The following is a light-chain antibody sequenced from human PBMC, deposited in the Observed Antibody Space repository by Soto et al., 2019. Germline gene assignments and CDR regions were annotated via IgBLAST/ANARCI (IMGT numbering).Light chain of an antibody. CDR3: CSYAGGSPSLV. Sequence: QSALTQPASLSGSPGQSITISCTGTSSDVGGYNLVSWYQQHPGNAPKLMIFEGSKRPSGVSNRFSGSKSGNTASLTISGLQAEDEASYYCCSYAGGSPSLVFGGGTKLTVL. CDR1: SSDVGGYNL. J-gene: IGLJ3*02. CDR2: EGS. V-gene: IGLV2-23*01.